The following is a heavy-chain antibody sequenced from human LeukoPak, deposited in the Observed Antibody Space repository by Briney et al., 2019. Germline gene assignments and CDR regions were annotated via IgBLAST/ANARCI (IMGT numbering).Heavy chain of an antibody. CDR2: MNPNSGNT. V-gene: IGHV1-8*01. J-gene: IGHJ4*02. CDR1: GYTFTSYD. Sequence: ASVKVSCKASGYTFTSYDINWVRQATGQGLEWMGWMNPNSGNTGYATKFQGRVTMTRNTSISTAYMELSSLRSEDTAVYYCARTQKYAATLFYWGQGTLVTVSS. CDR3: ARTQKYAATLFY.